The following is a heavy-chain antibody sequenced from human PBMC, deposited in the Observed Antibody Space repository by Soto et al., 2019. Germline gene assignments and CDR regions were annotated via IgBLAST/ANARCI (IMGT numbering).Heavy chain of an antibody. CDR2: ISYDGSNK. CDR3: AKARSPIVATISYFDY. D-gene: IGHD5-12*01. J-gene: IGHJ4*02. V-gene: IGHV3-30*18. Sequence: GGSLRLSCAASGFTFSSYGMHWVRQAPSKGLEWVAVISYDGSNKYYADSVKGRFTISRDNSKNTLYLQMNSLRAEDTAVYYCAKARSPIVATISYFDYWGQGTLVTVSS. CDR1: GFTFSSYG.